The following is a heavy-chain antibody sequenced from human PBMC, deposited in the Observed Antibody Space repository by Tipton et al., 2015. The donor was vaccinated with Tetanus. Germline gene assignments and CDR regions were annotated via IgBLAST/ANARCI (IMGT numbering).Heavy chain of an antibody. J-gene: IGHJ6*02. CDR1: GFTFSSYD. CDR3: ARARRGYSYGFREYGMDV. Sequence: SGFTFSSYDMHWVRQATGKGLEWVSAIGTAGDPYYPGSVKGRFTISRENAKNSLYLQMNSLRAGDTAVYYCARARRGYSYGFREYGMDVWGQGTTVTVSS. D-gene: IGHD5-18*01. CDR2: IGTAGDP. V-gene: IGHV3-13*05.